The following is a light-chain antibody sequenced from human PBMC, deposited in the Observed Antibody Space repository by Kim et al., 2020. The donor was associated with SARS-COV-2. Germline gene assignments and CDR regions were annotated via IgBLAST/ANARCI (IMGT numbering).Light chain of an antibody. J-gene: IGKJ1*01. CDR1: QSGSSK. CDR2: DAS. Sequence: SQGETATLSGRASQSGSSKVAWYQQKPGQAPRLLIYDASTRATGIPARFSGSGSGTDFTLTISSLQSEDLAVYHCQQYDDWPPWTFGQGTKVDIK. CDR3: QQYDDWPPWT. V-gene: IGKV3-15*01.